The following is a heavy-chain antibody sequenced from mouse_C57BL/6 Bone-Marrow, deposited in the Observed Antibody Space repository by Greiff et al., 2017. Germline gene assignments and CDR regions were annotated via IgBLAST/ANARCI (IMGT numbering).Heavy chain of an antibody. D-gene: IGHD2-12*01. J-gene: IGHJ2*01. CDR3: ARYARHDIYDYCDY. CDR1: GYSFTGYY. CDR2: INPRTGGT. Sequence: VQLKQSGPELVKPGASVKISCKASGYSFTGYYMNWVKQRPEKSLEWIGEINPRTGGTTYNQKFKGKATLPVDKSSSTAYMQLKSLTSENSAVYYCARYARHDIYDYCDYWGQGTTLTVSS. V-gene: IGHV1-42*01.